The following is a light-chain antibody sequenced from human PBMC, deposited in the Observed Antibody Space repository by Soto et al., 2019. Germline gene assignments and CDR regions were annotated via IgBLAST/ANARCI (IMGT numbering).Light chain of an antibody. CDR1: SSDVGGYQY. CDR2: EVS. J-gene: IGLJ1*01. V-gene: IGLV2-14*01. CDR3: SSYTSSSTVV. Sequence: QSVLTQPASVSGSPGQPITIYCTGTSSDVGGYQYVSWYQQNPGKAPKLMIYEVSTRPSGVSNRFSGSKSGNTASLTISGLQAEDEADYYCSSYTSSSTVVFGVGTKLTVL.